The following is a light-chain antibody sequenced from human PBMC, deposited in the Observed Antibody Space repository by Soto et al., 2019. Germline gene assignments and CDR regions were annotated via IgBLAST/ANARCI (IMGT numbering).Light chain of an antibody. J-gene: IGLJ2*01. CDR3: RSYTSRTTVV. CDR2: EVS. CDR1: SSDVGSYNR. Sequence: QTALTQPPSVSGSPGQSVTISCTGTSSDVGSYNRVSWYQQPPGTAPKLMIYEVSNRPSGVPDRFSGSKSGNTASLTISGLQAEDEADYYCRSYTSRTTVVFGGGTKLTVL. V-gene: IGLV2-18*02.